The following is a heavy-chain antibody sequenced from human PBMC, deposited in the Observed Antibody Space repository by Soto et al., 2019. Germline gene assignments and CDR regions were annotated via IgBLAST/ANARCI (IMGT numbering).Heavy chain of an antibody. D-gene: IGHD5-12*01. V-gene: IGHV4-31*03. CDR3: ARGVLDIWYGSSPHPFAF. J-gene: IGHJ4*02. CDR1: GGSISSGGYY. Sequence: SETLSLTCTVSGGSISSGGYYWNWIRQHPGKGLECIGHKSYSGSTYYNPSLKSRVIISLDPSENQFSLRLTSVTAADTAVYYCARGVLDIWYGSSPHPFAFWAQGTLVT. CDR2: KSYSGST.